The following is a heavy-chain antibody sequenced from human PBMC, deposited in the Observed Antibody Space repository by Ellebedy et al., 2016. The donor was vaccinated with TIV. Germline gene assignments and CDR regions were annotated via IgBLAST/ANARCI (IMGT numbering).Heavy chain of an antibody. J-gene: IGHJ5*02. V-gene: IGHV3-11*01. D-gene: IGHD1-14*01. CDR3: ARDTRFIDHQYNWFDP. CDR1: GFIFSDFY. Sequence: GGSLRLSCAASGFIFSDFYMTWIRQAPGKGLDCVSYISGDGSTTYYADSVKGRFTISRDNAKNSLYLQMNSIRAEDTAIYFCARDTRFIDHQYNWFDPWGQGTLVTVSS. CDR2: ISGDGSTT.